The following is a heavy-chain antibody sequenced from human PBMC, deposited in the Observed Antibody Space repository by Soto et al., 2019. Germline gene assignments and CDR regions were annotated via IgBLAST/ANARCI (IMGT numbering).Heavy chain of an antibody. CDR2: IWYDGSNK. V-gene: IGHV3-33*01. CDR3: ARGPGGYCISTSCYRPHPPFDY. Sequence: PGGSLRLSCAASGFTFSSYAMHWVRQAPGKGLKWVAVIWYDGSNKYYADSVKGRFTISRDNSKNTLYLQMNSLRAEDTAVYYCARGPGGYCISTSCYRPHPPFDYWGQGTLVTVSS. J-gene: IGHJ4*02. CDR1: GFTFSSYA. D-gene: IGHD2-2*01.